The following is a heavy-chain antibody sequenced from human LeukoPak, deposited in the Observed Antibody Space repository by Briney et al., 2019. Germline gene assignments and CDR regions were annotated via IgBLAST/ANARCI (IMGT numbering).Heavy chain of an antibody. CDR3: ARMDIVVVPAADLTDSYYYYYGMDV. Sequence: NSSETLSLTCTVSGGSISSYYWSWIRQPAGRGLEWIGRIYTSGSTNYNPSLKSRVTMSVDTSKNQFSLKLSSVTAADTAVYYCARMDIVVVPAADLTDSYYYYYGMDVWGQGTTVTVSS. CDR1: GGSISSYY. V-gene: IGHV4-4*07. J-gene: IGHJ6*02. CDR2: IYTSGST. D-gene: IGHD2-2*03.